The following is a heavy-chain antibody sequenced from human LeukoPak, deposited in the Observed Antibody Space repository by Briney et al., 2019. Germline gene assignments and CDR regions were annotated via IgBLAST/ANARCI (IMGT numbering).Heavy chain of an antibody. V-gene: IGHV4-39*01. CDR1: GGSISSSTYY. J-gene: IGHJ4*02. Sequence: PSETLSLTCTVSGGSISSSTYYWGWIRQPPGKGLEWIGSIYYSGSTYYNPSLKSRVTISVDTSKNQFSLKLTSVTAADTAVYYCATDVVRGFYWGQGTLVTVSS. CDR2: IYYSGST. CDR3: ATDVVRGFY. D-gene: IGHD3-10*01.